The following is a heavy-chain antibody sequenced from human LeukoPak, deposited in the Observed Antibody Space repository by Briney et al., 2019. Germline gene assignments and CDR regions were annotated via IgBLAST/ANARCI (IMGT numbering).Heavy chain of an antibody. V-gene: IGHV4-31*03. CDR3: ARELSGTNWFDP. D-gene: IGHD3-16*02. CDR2: MYYSGDS. CDR1: GGSISSGGYY. J-gene: IGHJ5*02. Sequence: PSETLSLTCTVSGGSISSGGYYWSWIRQHPGKGLGWIGHMYYSGDSYYNPSLKSRVTISVDTSKNALSLKLSSVTAADTAVYYCARELSGTNWFDPWGQGTLVTVTS.